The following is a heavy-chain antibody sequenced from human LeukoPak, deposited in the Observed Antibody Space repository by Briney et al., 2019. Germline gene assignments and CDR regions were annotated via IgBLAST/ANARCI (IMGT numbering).Heavy chain of an antibody. D-gene: IGHD3-22*01. CDR2: INHSGST. Sequence: SETLSLTCAVYGGSFSGYYWSWIRQPPGKGLEWIGEINHSGSTNYNPSLKSRVTISVDTSKNQFSLKLSSVTAADTAVYYCARGQTYYYDSSGYSRGHRLDYWGQGTLVTVSS. CDR3: ARGQTYYYDSSGYSRGHRLDY. J-gene: IGHJ4*02. CDR1: GGSFSGYY. V-gene: IGHV4-34*01.